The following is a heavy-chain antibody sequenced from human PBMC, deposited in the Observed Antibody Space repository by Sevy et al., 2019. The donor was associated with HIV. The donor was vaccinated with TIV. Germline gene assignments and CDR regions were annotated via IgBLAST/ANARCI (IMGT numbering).Heavy chain of an antibody. D-gene: IGHD3-3*01. V-gene: IGHV3-30-3*01. Sequence: GGSLRLSCAASGFTFSSYAMHWVRQAPGKGLEWVAVISYDGSNKYYADSVKGRFTISRDNSKNTLYLQMNSLRAEDTAVYYCARDLGLTIFGYYGMDVWGQGTTVTVSS. CDR1: GFTFSSYA. CDR3: ARDLGLTIFGYYGMDV. J-gene: IGHJ6*02. CDR2: ISYDGSNK.